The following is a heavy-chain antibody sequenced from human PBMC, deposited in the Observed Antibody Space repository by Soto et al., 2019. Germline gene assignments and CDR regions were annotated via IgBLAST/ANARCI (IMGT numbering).Heavy chain of an antibody. CDR3: AKGGVDSSSWYYYYMEV. CDR2: ISWNSGSI. D-gene: IGHD6-13*01. J-gene: IGHJ6*03. V-gene: IGHV3-9*01. CDR1: GFTFDDYA. Sequence: GGSLRLSCAASGFTFDDYAMHWVRQAPGKGLEWVSGISWNSGSIGYADSVKGRFTISRDNAKNSLYLQMNSLRAEDTALYYCAKGGVDSSSWYYYYMEVWGKGTTVTVSS.